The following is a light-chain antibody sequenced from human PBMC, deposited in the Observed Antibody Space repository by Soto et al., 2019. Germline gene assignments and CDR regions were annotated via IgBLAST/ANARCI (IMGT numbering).Light chain of an antibody. V-gene: IGLV2-14*01. Sequence: QSALTQPASVSGSPGQSITISCTGTSSDVGGYNYVSWYQQHPGEAPKLIISEVTIRPSGVSNRFSGSKSGNTASLTVSGLQAEDEADYYCSSYTITTTRVVFGGGTKLTVL. CDR1: SSDVGGYNY. J-gene: IGLJ2*01. CDR2: EVT. CDR3: SSYTITTTRVV.